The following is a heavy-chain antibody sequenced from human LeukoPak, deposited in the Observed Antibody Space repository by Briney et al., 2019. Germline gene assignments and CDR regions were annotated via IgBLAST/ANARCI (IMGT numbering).Heavy chain of an antibody. Sequence: PGGSLRLSCAASGFTFSSYAMHWVRQAPGKGLEWVAVISYDGSNKYYADSVKGRFTISRDNSKNTLSLQMNRLRAEDTAVYYCARDPVEWEQLLDYWGQGTLVTVSS. J-gene: IGHJ4*02. D-gene: IGHD1-26*01. CDR3: ARDPVEWEQLLDY. V-gene: IGHV3-30*04. CDR2: ISYDGSNK. CDR1: GFTFSSYA.